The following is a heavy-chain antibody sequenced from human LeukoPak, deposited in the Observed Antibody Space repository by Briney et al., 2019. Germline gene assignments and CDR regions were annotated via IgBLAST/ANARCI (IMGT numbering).Heavy chain of an antibody. CDR2: INHSGST. Sequence: SETLSLTCAVYGGSFSGYYWSWIRQPQGKGPEWIGEINHSGSTNYNPSLKSRATISVDTSKNQFSLKLSSVTAADTAVYYCARGGVVVVAATFDYWGQGTLVTVSS. V-gene: IGHV4-34*01. CDR3: ARGGVVVVAATFDY. D-gene: IGHD2-15*01. CDR1: GGSFSGYY. J-gene: IGHJ4*02.